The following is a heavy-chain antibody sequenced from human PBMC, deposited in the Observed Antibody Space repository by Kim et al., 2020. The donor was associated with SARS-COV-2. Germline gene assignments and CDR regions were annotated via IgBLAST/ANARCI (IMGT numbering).Heavy chain of an antibody. D-gene: IGHD3-22*01. CDR1: GFTFSSYE. V-gene: IGHV3-48*03. Sequence: GGSLRLSCAASGFTFSSYEMNWVRQAPGKGLEWVSYISSSGSTIYYADSVKGRFTISRDNAKNSLYLQMNSLRAEDTAVYYCARSEWLLPFDYWGQGTLVTVSS. CDR3: ARSEWLLPFDY. CDR2: ISSSGSTI. J-gene: IGHJ4*02.